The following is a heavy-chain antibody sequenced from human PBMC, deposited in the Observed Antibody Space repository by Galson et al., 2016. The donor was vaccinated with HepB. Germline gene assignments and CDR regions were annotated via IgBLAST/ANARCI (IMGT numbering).Heavy chain of an antibody. J-gene: IGHJ4*02. D-gene: IGHD2-15*01. Sequence: SLRLSCAASGFTFSTYAMSWVRQAPGKGLERASGISGSGGNTYYADSVKGRFTISRDNSKKTLYLQMNGLRAEDAAVYFCAKARSVHLLLFDSWGQGNLVTVSS. V-gene: IGHV3-23*01. CDR2: ISGSGGNT. CDR1: GFTFSTYA. CDR3: AKARSVHLLLFDS.